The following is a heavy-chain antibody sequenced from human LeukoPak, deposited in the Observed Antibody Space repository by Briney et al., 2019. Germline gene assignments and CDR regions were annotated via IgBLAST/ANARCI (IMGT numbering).Heavy chain of an antibody. CDR3: ARGSVTMVRGVIIY. CDR2: INHSGST. Sequence: SETLSPTCAVYGRSFSGYYWSWIRQPPGKGLEWIGEINHSGSTNYNPSLKSRVTISVDTSKNQFSLKLSSVTAADTAVYYCARGSVTMVRGVIIYWGQGTLVTVSS. D-gene: IGHD3-10*01. V-gene: IGHV4-34*01. CDR1: GRSFSGYY. J-gene: IGHJ4*02.